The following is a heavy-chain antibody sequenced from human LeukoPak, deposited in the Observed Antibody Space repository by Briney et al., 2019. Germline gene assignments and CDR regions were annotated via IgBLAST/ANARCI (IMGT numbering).Heavy chain of an antibody. CDR1: GYTFTGYY. D-gene: IGHD6-13*01. J-gene: IGHJ5*02. CDR2: INPNSGGT. CDR3: ARSDESSNWYTRIDP. V-gene: IGHV1-2*06. Sequence: ASVKVSCKASGYTFTGYYMHWVRQAPGQGLEWMGRINPNSGGTNYAQKFQGRVTMTRDTSISTAYMELSRLRSDDTAVYYCARSDESSNWYTRIDPWGQGTLVTVSS.